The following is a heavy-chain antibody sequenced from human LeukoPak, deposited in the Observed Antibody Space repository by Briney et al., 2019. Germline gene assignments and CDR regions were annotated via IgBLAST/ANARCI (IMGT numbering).Heavy chain of an antibody. V-gene: IGHV3-53*01. D-gene: IGHD2-15*01. CDR3: AREYCSGGSCYRRQYYFDY. Sequence: GGSLRLSCAVSGFTVSSNSVSWVRQAPGKGLEWVSILYSGGGTDYADSVKGRFTISRDNSKNTLYLGMNSLRVEDTAVYYCAREYCSGGSCYRRQYYFDYWGQGTLVTVSS. J-gene: IGHJ4*02. CDR1: GFTVSSNS. CDR2: LYSGGGT.